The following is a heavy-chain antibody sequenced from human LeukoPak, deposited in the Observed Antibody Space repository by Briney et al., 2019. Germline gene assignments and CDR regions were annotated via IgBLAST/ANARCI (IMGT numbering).Heavy chain of an antibody. CDR1: GYSISSGYY. V-gene: IGHV4-38-2*02. Sequence: SETLSLTCTVSGYSISSGYYWCWIRQPPGKGLEWIGSIHSGSTYYNPSLKSRVTISVDTSKNQFSLKLSSVTAADTAVYYCARDMSPWESRNPDAFDIWGQGTMVTVSS. J-gene: IGHJ3*02. D-gene: IGHD1-26*01. CDR2: IHSGST. CDR3: ARDMSPWESRNPDAFDI.